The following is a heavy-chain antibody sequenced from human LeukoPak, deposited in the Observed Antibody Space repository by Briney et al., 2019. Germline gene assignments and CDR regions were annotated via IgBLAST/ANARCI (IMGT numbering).Heavy chain of an antibody. D-gene: IGHD2-2*01. CDR3: ARASSPRVVVPAAMRLYYYYYMDV. CDR1: GFTVSSNY. J-gene: IGHJ6*03. Sequence: GGSLRLSCAASGFTVSSNYMSWVRQAPGKGLEWVSVIYSCGSTYYADSVKGRFTISRDNAKNTLYLQMNSLRAEDTAVYYCARASSPRVVVPAAMRLYYYYYMDVWGKGTTVTVSS. V-gene: IGHV3-66*03. CDR2: IYSCGST.